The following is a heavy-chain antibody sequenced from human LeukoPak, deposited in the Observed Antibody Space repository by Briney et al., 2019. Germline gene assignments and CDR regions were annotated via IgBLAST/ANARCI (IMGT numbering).Heavy chain of an antibody. J-gene: IGHJ3*02. V-gene: IGHV3-21*01. Sequence: PGGSLRLSCAGSGFTFSAYSMNWVRQAPGKGLEWVSSISSGSSYIYYADSMKGRFTISRDNAKNPLYLQMNSLRAEDTAVYYCARDSGSYYWPFSIWGQGTMVTVSS. D-gene: IGHD1-26*01. CDR3: ARDSGSYYWPFSI. CDR1: GFTFSAYS. CDR2: ISSGSSYI.